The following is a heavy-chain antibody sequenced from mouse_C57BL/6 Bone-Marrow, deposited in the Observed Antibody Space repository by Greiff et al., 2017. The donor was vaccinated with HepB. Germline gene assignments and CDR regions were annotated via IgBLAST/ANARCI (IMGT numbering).Heavy chain of an antibody. J-gene: IGHJ1*03. CDR2: IYPRSGNT. Sequence: QVQLQQSGAELARPGASVKLSCKASGYTFTSYGLSWVKQRTGQGLEWIGEIYPRSGNTYYNEKLKGKDTLTADKSSSTAYMELRNLTSVDSAVYFWARVGGYFDVWGTGTTVTVSS. CDR3: ARVGGYFDV. V-gene: IGHV1-81*01. CDR1: GYTFTSYG.